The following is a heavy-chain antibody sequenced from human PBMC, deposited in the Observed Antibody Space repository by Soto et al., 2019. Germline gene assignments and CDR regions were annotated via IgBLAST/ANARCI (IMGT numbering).Heavy chain of an antibody. CDR1: GFTFSSYG. J-gene: IGHJ6*03. V-gene: IGHV3-33*01. CDR2: IWYDGSNK. CDR3: ARGRLTVTEQMRYYYYYYMDV. Sequence: GGSLRLSCAASGFTFSSYGMHWVRQAPGKGLEWVAVIWYDGSNKYYEDSVKGRFTISRDNSKNTLYLQMNSLRAEDTAVYYCARGRLTVTEQMRYYYYYYMDVWGKGTTVTVSS. D-gene: IGHD4-4*01.